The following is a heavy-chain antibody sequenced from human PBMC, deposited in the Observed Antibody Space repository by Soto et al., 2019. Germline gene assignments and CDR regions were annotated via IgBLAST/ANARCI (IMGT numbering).Heavy chain of an antibody. Sequence: PSETLSLTCTVSGGSISSSSYYWGWIRQPPGKGLEWIGSIYYSGSTYYNPSLKSRVTISVDTSKNQFSLKLSSVTAADTAVYYCASRYSSSWLDYYGMDVWGKGTTVTVSS. CDR2: IYYSGST. V-gene: IGHV4-39*01. D-gene: IGHD6-13*01. CDR1: GGSISSSSYY. J-gene: IGHJ6*04. CDR3: ASRYSSSWLDYYGMDV.